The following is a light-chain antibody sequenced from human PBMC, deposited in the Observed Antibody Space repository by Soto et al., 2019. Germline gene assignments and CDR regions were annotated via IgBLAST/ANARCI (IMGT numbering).Light chain of an antibody. CDR2: VAS. CDR1: QSVSSN. CDR3: QQYNKWPLS. J-gene: IGKJ4*01. Sequence: EIVMTQSPATLSVSPGERATLSCRASQSVSSNLAWYQQKPGQAPRLLIYVASTRATGIPARFSGSGSGTEFTLTISSLQSEDFAVYSCQQYNKWPLSFGGGTKVEIK. V-gene: IGKV3D-15*01.